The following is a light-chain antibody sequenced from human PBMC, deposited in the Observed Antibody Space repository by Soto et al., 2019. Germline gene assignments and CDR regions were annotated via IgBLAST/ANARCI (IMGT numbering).Light chain of an antibody. CDR2: WAS. V-gene: IGKV4-1*01. CDR1: QSVLYSSNNKNY. CDR3: QQYYSTPYT. Sequence: DIVMTQSPDSLAVSLGERATINCKSSQSVLYSSNNKNYLAWYQQKPGQPPKLLIYWASTRESGVPDRFSGSGSGTDFTVTISSLQAEDVPVYYCQQYYSTPYTFGQGTKLEIK. J-gene: IGKJ2*01.